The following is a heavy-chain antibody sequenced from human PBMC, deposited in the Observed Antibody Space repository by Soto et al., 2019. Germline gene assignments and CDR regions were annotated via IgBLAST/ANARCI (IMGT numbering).Heavy chain of an antibody. Sequence: QVHLVQSGAEVRKPGASVKVSCKASGYTFTTFHLPWVRLAPGQGLEWMGWINPDPGDSEYGQKFQGRVTLTRDTSMTTAYMELSSLTSDDTAIYFCARVRYGDFSFQYWGQGTPVSVSS. J-gene: IGHJ4*02. D-gene: IGHD4-17*01. V-gene: IGHV1-2*02. CDR3: ARVRYGDFSFQY. CDR1: GYTFTTFH. CDR2: INPDPGDS.